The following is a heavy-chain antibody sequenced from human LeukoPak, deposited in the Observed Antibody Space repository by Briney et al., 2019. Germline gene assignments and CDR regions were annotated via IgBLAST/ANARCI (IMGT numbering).Heavy chain of an antibody. J-gene: IGHJ4*02. CDR1: GYSISSYD. V-gene: IGHV4-59*08. CDR3: ARRRCSGGTCSPHYFAY. D-gene: IGHD2-15*01. Sequence: SETLSLTCTVSGYSISSYDLNWIRQPPGKGLEWIGYIHYSGNTNYNPSLKSRVTISIDTSNNQFSLKVSSVTAADTAVYYCARRRCSGGTCSPHYFAYRGQGSLVTVSS. CDR2: IHYSGNT.